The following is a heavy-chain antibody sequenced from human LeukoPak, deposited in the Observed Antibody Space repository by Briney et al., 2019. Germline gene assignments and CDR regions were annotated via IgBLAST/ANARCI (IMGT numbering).Heavy chain of an antibody. CDR1: GYTFPSYY. J-gene: IGHJ3*02. CDR3: AREGYCSSTSCYQGAFDI. Sequence: GASVKVSCKASGYTFPSYYMHWVRQAPGQGLEWMGVINPSGGDTNSAQKFQGRVTMTRDTSTSTVYMELSSLRSEDTAVYYCAREGYCSSTSCYQGAFDIWGQGTMVTVSS. V-gene: IGHV1-46*01. D-gene: IGHD2-2*01. CDR2: INPSGGDT.